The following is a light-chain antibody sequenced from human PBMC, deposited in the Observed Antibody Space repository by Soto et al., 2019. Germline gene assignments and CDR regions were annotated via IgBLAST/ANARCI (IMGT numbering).Light chain of an antibody. Sequence: DIQMTQSPSSLSASVGDRVTITCRSSQSLAKYLNWYQQKPGRAPKFLIYAASTLQRGVPSRFSGSGSGTDFTLTINSLQPEDFATYFCQQSYTSPYTFGQGTKLVIK. CDR2: AAS. CDR1: QSLAKY. V-gene: IGKV1-39*01. J-gene: IGKJ2*01. CDR3: QQSYTSPYT.